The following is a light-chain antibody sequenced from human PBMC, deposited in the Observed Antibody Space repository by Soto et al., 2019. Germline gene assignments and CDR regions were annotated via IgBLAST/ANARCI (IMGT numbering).Light chain of an antibody. CDR1: QSVSSSY. V-gene: IGKV3-20*01. Sequence: EIVLTQSPGTLSLSPGERATLSCRASQSVSSSYLAWYQQKPGQAPRLLIYGASSRATGIPDRFSGSGSGTDFTLTISRLEPEDFAVYYCQQYGSSPRVLTFCGGTKVEIK. CDR2: GAS. CDR3: QQYGSSPRVLT. J-gene: IGKJ4*01.